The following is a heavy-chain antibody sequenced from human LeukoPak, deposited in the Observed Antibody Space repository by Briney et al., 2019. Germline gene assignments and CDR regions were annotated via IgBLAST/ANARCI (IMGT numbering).Heavy chain of an antibody. J-gene: IGHJ4*02. Sequence: SESLSLTCTVSGGSISSYYWSWIRQPPGKGLEWIGYIYYSGSTNYNPSLKSRVTISVDTSKNQFSLKLSSVTAADTAVYYCARHRGATTPNFDYWGQGTLVTVSS. CDR1: GGSISSYY. CDR2: IYYSGST. CDR3: ARHRGATTPNFDY. V-gene: IGHV4-59*08. D-gene: IGHD5-12*01.